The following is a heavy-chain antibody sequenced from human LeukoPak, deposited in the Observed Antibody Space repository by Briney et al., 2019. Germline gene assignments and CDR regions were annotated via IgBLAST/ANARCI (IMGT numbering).Heavy chain of an antibody. J-gene: IGHJ5*02. Sequence: GGSLRLSCAASGFTFSLYSMNWVRQAPGKGLEWVSIISGNGDTTYYAASVKGWFTISRDNSKNTLFLQMNSLRVADTAVYFCGKKPGVAPGNDCFDPWGQGTLVTVSS. D-gene: IGHD1-1*01. CDR1: GFTFSLYS. CDR3: GKKPGVAPGNDCFDP. CDR2: ISGNGDTT. V-gene: IGHV3-23*01.